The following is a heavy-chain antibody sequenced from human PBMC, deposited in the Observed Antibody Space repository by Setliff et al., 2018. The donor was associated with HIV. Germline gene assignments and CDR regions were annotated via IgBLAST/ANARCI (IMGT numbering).Heavy chain of an antibody. V-gene: IGHV4-4*09. J-gene: IGHJ1*01. CDR2: IYASGSA. CDR1: GGSITDFY. D-gene: IGHD6-13*01. CDR3: ARLDLTTAGQIGYFHH. Sequence: SATLSLTCNVSGGSITDFYWGWIRQPPGKGLEWIGYIYASGSANHTPSLKSRVSISVDTSKNQLSLKLSSVTATATAVYYCARLDLTTAGQIGYFHHWGQGTQVTVSS.